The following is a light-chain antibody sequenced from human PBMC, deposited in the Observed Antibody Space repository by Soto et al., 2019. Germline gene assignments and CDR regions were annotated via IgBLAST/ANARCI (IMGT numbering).Light chain of an antibody. CDR2: NNI. CDR1: SSNIGGNT. CDR3: AVWDDSLDGHAV. J-gene: IGLJ7*01. V-gene: IGLV1-44*01. Sequence: QSVLTQPPSASGTPGQRVTISCSGSSSNIGGNTVRWYQHLPGTAPRLLIYNNIQRPSEVPDRFSGSKSGTSASLAISGLQSEDEDDYYCAVWDDSLDGHAVFGGGTQLTVL.